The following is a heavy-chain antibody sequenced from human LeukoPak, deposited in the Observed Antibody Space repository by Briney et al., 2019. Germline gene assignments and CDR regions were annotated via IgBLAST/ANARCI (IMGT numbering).Heavy chain of an antibody. CDR3: ARGIVGATTIDY. CDR2: IKPDGSST. V-gene: IGHV3-74*01. J-gene: IGHJ4*02. D-gene: IGHD1-26*01. CDR1: GFTFSSYW. Sequence: GGSLRLSCAASGFTFSSYWMHWVPQAPGKGLVWVSRIKPDGSSTAYADSVKGRFTISRDNAKNTLYLQMNSLRAEDTAVYYCARGIVGATTIDYWGQGTLVTVSS.